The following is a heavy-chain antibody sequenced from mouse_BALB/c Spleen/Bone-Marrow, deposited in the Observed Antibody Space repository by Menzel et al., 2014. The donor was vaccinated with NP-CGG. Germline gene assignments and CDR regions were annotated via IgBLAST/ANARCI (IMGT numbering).Heavy chain of an antibody. CDR1: GYSFTGYY. D-gene: IGHD2-1*01. V-gene: IGHV1S34*01. Sequence: LGKTGASVQISCKASGYSFTGYYMHWVKQSHGKSLEWIGYISCYNGATSYNQKFKGKATFTVDTSSSTAYMQFNSLTSEDSAVYYCVKGVYGNPFAYWGQGTLVTVSA. J-gene: IGHJ3*01. CDR2: ISCYNGAT. CDR3: VKGVYGNPFAY.